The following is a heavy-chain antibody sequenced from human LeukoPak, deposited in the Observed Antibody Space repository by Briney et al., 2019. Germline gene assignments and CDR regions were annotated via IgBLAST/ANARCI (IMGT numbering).Heavy chain of an antibody. CDR1: GLTVSSNF. V-gene: IGHV3-66*01. CDR2: IYGSGTT. J-gene: IGHJ4*02. D-gene: IGHD1-14*01. Sequence: PGGSLRVSCAVSGLTVSSNFMSWVRQAPGRGLEWVSVIYGSGTTYYADSVRGRFTISRDNYKNTLYLQMNTLRVEDTAVYYCARGSDHTDFDYWGQGTLVTVSS. CDR3: ARGSDHTDFDY.